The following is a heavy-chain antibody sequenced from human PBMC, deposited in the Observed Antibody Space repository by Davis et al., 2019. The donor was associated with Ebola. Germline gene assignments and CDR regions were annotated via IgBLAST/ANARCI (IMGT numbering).Heavy chain of an antibody. CDR3: ASWDYYDSSGYPGMYAFDI. D-gene: IGHD3-22*01. CDR1: GFTFSSYW. CDR2: INSDGSST. Sequence: PGGSLRLSCAASGFTFSSYWMHWVRQAPGKGLVWVSRINSDGSSTSYADSVKGRFTISRDNAKNTLYLQMNSLRAEDTAVYYCASWDYYDSSGYPGMYAFDIWGQGTMVTVSS. J-gene: IGHJ3*02. V-gene: IGHV3-74*01.